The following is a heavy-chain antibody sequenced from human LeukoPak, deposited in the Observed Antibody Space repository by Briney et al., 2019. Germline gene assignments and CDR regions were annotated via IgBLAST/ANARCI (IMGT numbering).Heavy chain of an antibody. Sequence: ASVKVFCKASGYTFTRYGISWVRQAPGQGLEWMGWISAYNGNTNYAQKLQGRVTMTTDTSTSTAYMELRSLRSDDTAVYYCARVDIVVVTGGYWGQGTLVTVSS. J-gene: IGHJ4*02. CDR3: ARVDIVVVTGGY. CDR2: ISAYNGNT. D-gene: IGHD2-21*02. CDR1: GYTFTRYG. V-gene: IGHV1-18*01.